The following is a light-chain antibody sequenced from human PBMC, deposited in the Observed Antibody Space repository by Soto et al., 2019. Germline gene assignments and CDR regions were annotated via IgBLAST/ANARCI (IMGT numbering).Light chain of an antibody. J-gene: IGKJ1*01. CDR1: QSVAGSY. Sequence: EIVMTQSPGTLSLSPGERATLSCRASQSVAGSYLAWYQQKPGQAPRLLIYHVSNRATGIPARFSGSGSETDFTLTISSLEPEDFAIYYCQHRSSWPGTWTFGQGTKVDIK. V-gene: IGKV3-11*01. CDR2: HVS. CDR3: QHRSSWPGTWT.